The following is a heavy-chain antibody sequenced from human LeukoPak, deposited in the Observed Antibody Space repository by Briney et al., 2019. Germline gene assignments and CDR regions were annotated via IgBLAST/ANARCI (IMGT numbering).Heavy chain of an antibody. V-gene: IGHV4-39*01. CDR3: ARLGIGGAMGYYYYGMDV. CDR2: IYYSGST. Sequence: SETLSLTCTVSGGSISSSSYYWGWIRQPPGKGLEWIGSIYYSGSTYYNPSLKSRVTISVDTSKNQFSLKLSSVTDADTAVYYCARLGIGGAMGYYYYGMDVWGQGTTVTVSS. CDR1: GGSISSSSYY. J-gene: IGHJ6*02. D-gene: IGHD1-26*01.